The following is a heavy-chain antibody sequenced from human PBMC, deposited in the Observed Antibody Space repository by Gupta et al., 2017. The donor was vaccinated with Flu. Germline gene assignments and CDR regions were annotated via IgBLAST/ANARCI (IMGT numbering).Heavy chain of an antibody. CDR3: ARGRGFPTRYFDL. Sequence: GKGLEWIGEIYHSGSTNYNPSLKSRVTISVDTSKNQFSLKLDSVTAADTAVYYCARGRGFPTRYFDLWGRVTLVTVSS. V-gene: IGHV4-34*01. J-gene: IGHJ2*01. CDR2: IYHSGST.